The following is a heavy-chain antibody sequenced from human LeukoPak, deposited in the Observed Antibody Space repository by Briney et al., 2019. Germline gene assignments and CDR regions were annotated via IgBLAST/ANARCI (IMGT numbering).Heavy chain of an antibody. J-gene: IGHJ4*02. CDR2: IYYSGST. CDR1: GGSISSYY. D-gene: IGHD6-13*01. Sequence: PSETLSLTCTVSGGSISSYYWIWIRQPPGKGLEWVGYIYYSGSTNYNPSLKSRVTISVDTSKNQFSLKLSSVTAADTAVYYCARGIAAAGFAFDYWGQGTLVTVSS. CDR3: ARGIAAAGFAFDY. V-gene: IGHV4-59*01.